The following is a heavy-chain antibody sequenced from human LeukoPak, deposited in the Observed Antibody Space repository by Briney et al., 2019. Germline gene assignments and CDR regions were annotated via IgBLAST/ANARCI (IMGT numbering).Heavy chain of an antibody. CDR2: INPSGGST. CDR3: ARDLGGYYDPKYYFDY. CDR1: GYTFTSYY. V-gene: IGHV1-46*01. D-gene: IGHD3-22*01. Sequence: GASVKVSCKASGYTFTSYYIHWVRQAPGQGLEWMGIINPSGGSTSYAQKFQGRVTMTRDTSTSTVYMELSSLRSEDTAVYYCARDLGGYYDPKYYFDYWGQGTLVTVSS. J-gene: IGHJ4*02.